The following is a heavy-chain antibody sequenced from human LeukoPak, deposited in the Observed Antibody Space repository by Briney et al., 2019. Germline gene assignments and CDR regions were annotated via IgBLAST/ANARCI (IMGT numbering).Heavy chain of an antibody. V-gene: IGHV3-23*01. CDR3: AKTDCTSSSCYTIDY. CDR2: ISDSGADT. J-gene: IGHJ4*02. CDR1: GFTFSTYA. D-gene: IGHD2-2*02. Sequence: PGGSLRLSCAASGFTFSTYAMSWVRQAPEGGLEWVSVISDSGADTSYADSGKGRFTISRDNSKNTLYLQMYSLRAEDTAVYYCAKTDCTSSSCYTIDYWGQGTLVTVSS.